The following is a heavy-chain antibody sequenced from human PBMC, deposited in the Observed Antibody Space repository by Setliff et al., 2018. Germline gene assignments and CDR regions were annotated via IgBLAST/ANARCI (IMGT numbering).Heavy chain of an antibody. CDR2: FDPEEGER. J-gene: IGHJ4*02. D-gene: IGHD3-10*01. V-gene: IGHV1-24*01. CDR3: AIDSVVRGFINGDSFDY. Sequence: VASVKVSCKVSGSTLTHLSIHWVRQAPGEGLEWIGGFDPEEGERIYAPRLQGRVTMTEDTSSDTAYMELSSLRPEDTAVYYCAIDSVVRGFINGDSFDYWGQGTLVTVSS. CDR1: GSTLTHLS.